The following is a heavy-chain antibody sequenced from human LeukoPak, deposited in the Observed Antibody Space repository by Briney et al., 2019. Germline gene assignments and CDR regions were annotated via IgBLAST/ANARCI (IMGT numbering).Heavy chain of an antibody. V-gene: IGHV3-30*04. CDR3: ARDDGAAATGNWFDP. J-gene: IGHJ5*02. CDR1: GFTFSSYA. CDR2: ISYDGSNK. Sequence: PGGSLRLSCAASGFTFSSYAMHWVRQAPGKGLEWVAVISYDGSNKYYADSVKGRFTISRDNAKNSLYLQMNSLRAEDTAVYYCARDDGAAATGNWFDPWGQGTLVTVSS. D-gene: IGHD6-13*01.